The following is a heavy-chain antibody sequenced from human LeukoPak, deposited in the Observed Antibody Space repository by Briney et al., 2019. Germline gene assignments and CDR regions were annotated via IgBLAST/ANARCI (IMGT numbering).Heavy chain of an antibody. CDR3: ARVWLGKYFDY. V-gene: IGHV1-8*01. D-gene: IGHD6-19*01. Sequence: ASVKVSCKASGYTFTSYDINWVRQATGQGLEWMGWMNPNSGNTGYAQKFQGRVTMTRDTSISTAYMELSRLRSDDTAVYYCARVWLGKYFDYWGQGTLVTVSS. CDR1: GYTFTSYD. J-gene: IGHJ4*02. CDR2: MNPNSGNT.